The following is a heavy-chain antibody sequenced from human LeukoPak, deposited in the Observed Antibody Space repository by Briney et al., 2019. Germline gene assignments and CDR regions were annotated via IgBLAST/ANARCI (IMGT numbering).Heavy chain of an antibody. CDR2: INPNSGGT. CDR1: GYTFTGYY. V-gene: IGHV1-2*02. CDR3: ARDMPAYSSSAGDY. D-gene: IGHD6-6*01. Sequence: ASVKVSCKASGYTFTGYYIHWVRQAPGQGLEWMGWINPNSGGTNYAQKFQGRVTMTRDTSISTAYMELSRLRSDDTAVYYCARDMPAYSSSAGDYWGQGTLVTVSS. J-gene: IGHJ4*02.